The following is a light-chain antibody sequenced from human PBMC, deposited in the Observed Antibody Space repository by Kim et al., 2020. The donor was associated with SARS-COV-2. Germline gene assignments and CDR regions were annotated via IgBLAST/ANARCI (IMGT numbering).Light chain of an antibody. CDR2: DAS. V-gene: IGKV3-11*01. Sequence: LSPGERATLSCRASQSVSSYLAWYQQKPGQPPRLLIYDASNRATGIPARFSGSGSGTDFTLTISSLEPKDSAVYYCQQRSNWRLTFGGGTKVDIK. J-gene: IGKJ4*01. CDR1: QSVSSY. CDR3: QQRSNWRLT.